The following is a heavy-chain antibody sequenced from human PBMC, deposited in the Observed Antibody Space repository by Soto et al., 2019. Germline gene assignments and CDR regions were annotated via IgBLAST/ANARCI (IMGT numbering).Heavy chain of an antibody. J-gene: IGHJ3*02. CDR1: GFTFSSYA. CDR3: AKDEYYYGSGTRGAFDI. D-gene: IGHD3-10*01. V-gene: IGHV3-23*01. CDR2: ISGSGGST. Sequence: EVQLLESGGGLVQPGGSLRLSCAASGFTFSSYAMSWVRQAPGKGLEWVSAISGSGGSTYYADSVKGRFTISRDNSKNTVYLQMNSLRDEDTAVYYCAKDEYYYGSGTRGAFDIWGQGTMVTVSS.